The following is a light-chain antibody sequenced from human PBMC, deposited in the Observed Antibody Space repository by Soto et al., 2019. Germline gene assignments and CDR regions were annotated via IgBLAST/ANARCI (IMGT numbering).Light chain of an antibody. CDR2: VNSDGSH. CDR3: QTWGTGIHV. V-gene: IGLV4-69*01. J-gene: IGLJ3*02. Sequence: QLVLTQSPSASASLGASVKVTCTLSSGHSNYAIAWHQQQPEKGPRYLMKVNSDGSHTKGDGIPDRFSGSSSGAERYLTISSLQSEDEANYYCQTWGTGIHVFGGGTKVTVL. CDR1: SGHSNYA.